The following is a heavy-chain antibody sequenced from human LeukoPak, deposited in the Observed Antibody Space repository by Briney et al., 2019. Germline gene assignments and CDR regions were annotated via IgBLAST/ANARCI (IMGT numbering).Heavy chain of an antibody. Sequence: AGVKVSRKASGSSFTCYVISWVRQAPAHGLEWMGWINPNNGGTKYAQKLQARVTMTRYTSISTAYMELSRLRSDATAVYYCARDPLPTPLGDYSAIDAFDMWGQGTMVTVSS. CDR3: ARDPLPTPLGDYSAIDAFDM. CDR2: INPNNGGT. D-gene: IGHD4-17*01. J-gene: IGHJ3*02. V-gene: IGHV1-2*02. CDR1: GSSFTCYV.